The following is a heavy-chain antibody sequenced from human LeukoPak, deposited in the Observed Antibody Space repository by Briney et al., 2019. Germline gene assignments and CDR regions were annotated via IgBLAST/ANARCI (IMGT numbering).Heavy chain of an antibody. J-gene: IGHJ4*02. CDR2: IYYSGST. D-gene: IGHD5-24*01. CDR3: ARVRTVEMATRVFDY. V-gene: IGHV4-59*01. CDR1: GGSISSYY. Sequence: SETLSLTCTVSGGSISSYYWSWIRQPPGKGLEWIGYIYYSGSTNYNPSLKSRVTISVDTSKNQFSLKLSSVTAADTAVYYCARVRTVEMATRVFDYWGQGTLVTVSS.